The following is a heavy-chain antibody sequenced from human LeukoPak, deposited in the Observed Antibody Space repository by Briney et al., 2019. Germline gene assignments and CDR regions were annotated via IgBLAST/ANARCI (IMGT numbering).Heavy chain of an antibody. J-gene: IGHJ4*02. D-gene: IGHD3-10*01. CDR1: GFTFSSYG. Sequence: PGRPLRLSCAASGFTFSSYGMHWVRQAPGKGLEWVAVIWYDGSNKYYADSVKGRFTISRDNSKNTLYLQMNSLRAEDTAVYYCARDYAMVRGIFDYWGQGTLVTVSS. CDR3: ARDYAMVRGIFDY. CDR2: IWYDGSNK. V-gene: IGHV3-33*01.